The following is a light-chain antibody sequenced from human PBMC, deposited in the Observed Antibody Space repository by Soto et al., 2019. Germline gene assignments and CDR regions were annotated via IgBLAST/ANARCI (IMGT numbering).Light chain of an antibody. CDR2: GAA. Sequence: EIVMTQSPATLSLSPGERATLSCRASQSVFSSLAWYQQKPGQAPRLLIYGAATRATGIPARFSGSGSGTDFTLTINNLPTEDFAVYYCQQRSNWTITFGQGTRLEIK. V-gene: IGKV3-15*01. J-gene: IGKJ5*01. CDR3: QQRSNWTIT. CDR1: QSVFSS.